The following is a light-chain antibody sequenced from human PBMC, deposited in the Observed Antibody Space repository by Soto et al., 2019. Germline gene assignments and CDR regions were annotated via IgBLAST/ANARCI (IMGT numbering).Light chain of an antibody. J-gene: IGKJ1*01. CDR3: QQYGSSGT. Sequence: EIVLTQSPGTPSLSPGERATLSCRASESVSSIYVAWYQQKPGQAPTLLIYGASNRATGIPDRFSGSGSGTDFTLTISRLEPEDFAVYYCQQYGSSGTFGQGTKVDIK. CDR2: GAS. CDR1: ESVSSIY. V-gene: IGKV3-20*01.